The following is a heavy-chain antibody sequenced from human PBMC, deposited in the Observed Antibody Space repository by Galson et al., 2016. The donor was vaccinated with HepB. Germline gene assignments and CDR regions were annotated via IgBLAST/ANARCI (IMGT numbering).Heavy chain of an antibody. D-gene: IGHD3-16*02. Sequence: SLRLSCAASGFTFSRYALHWVRQAPGKGLEYVSAISSNGGTTYYADSVKGRFTISRDNFKNTLYLQMSSLRAEDTAVYYCVKDFDYVWGSFRVQTKYYFDYWGQGTLFTVAS. CDR1: GFTFSRYA. V-gene: IGHV3-64D*06. CDR2: ISSNGGTT. CDR3: VKDFDYVWGSFRVQTKYYFDY. J-gene: IGHJ4*02.